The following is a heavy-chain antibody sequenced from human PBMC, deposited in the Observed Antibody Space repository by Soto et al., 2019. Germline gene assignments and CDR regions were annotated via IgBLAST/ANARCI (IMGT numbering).Heavy chain of an antibody. D-gene: IGHD3-10*01. CDR2: ISGSGSST. V-gene: IGHV3-23*01. J-gene: IGHJ4*02. CDR3: AKASPFLWFRC. Sequence: EVQLLESGGGLVQPGGSLRLSCAASGFTFSSYAMSWVRQAPGKGLEWVSAISGSGSSTYYADSVTGRCTISRDNSKNTRHLQMTSLRAEDTAVYYCAKASPFLWFRCWGQGTLVTVSS. CDR1: GFTFSSYA.